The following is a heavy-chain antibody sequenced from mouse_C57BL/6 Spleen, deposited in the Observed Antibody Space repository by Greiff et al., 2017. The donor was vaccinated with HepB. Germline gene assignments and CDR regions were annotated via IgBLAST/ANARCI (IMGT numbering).Heavy chain of an antibody. CDR3: ARLRAIDY. CDR1: GYTFTSYW. Sequence: QVQLQPPGAELVKPGASVKLSCKASGYTFTSYWMQWVKQRPGQGLEWIGEIDPSDSYTNYNQKFKGKATLPVDTSSSTAYMQLSSLTAEDSAVYYCARLRAIDYWGQGTSVTVSS. V-gene: IGHV1-50*01. J-gene: IGHJ4*01. CDR2: IDPSDSYT.